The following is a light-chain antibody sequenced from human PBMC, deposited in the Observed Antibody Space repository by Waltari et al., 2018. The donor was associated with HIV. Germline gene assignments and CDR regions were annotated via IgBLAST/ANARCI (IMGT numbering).Light chain of an antibody. CDR1: SSDVGGYIY. J-gene: IGLJ3*02. V-gene: IGLV2-14*01. Sequence: QSALTQPASVSGSPGPSITISCTRTSSDVGGYIYVSWYQQHPGKAPKLMIYDVSNRPSGVSNRFSGSKSANTASLTISGLQAEDEADDYCSSYTSSSTLVFGGGTKLTVL. CDR3: SSYTSSSTLV. CDR2: DVS.